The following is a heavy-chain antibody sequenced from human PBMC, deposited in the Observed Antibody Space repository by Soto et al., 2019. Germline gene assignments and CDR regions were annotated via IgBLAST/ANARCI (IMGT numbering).Heavy chain of an antibody. D-gene: IGHD6-19*01. J-gene: IGHJ4*02. CDR2: IYHSGST. CDR3: ARAGDSSGPVALSC. CDR1: GGSISSGGSS. V-gene: IGHV4-30-2*01. Sequence: SETLSLTCAVSGGSISSGGSSWSWIRQPPGKGLEWIGYIYHSGSTYYNPSLKSRVTISVDRSKNQFSLKLSSVTAADTAVYYCARAGDSSGPVALSCWGQGTLVTVSS.